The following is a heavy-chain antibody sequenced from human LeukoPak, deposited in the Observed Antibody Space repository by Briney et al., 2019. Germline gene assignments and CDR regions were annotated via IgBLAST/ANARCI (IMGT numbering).Heavy chain of an antibody. J-gene: IGHJ4*02. CDR1: GGSISSGSYY. CDR3: AREGEGYCSGGSCYGFDY. V-gene: IGHV4-61*02. D-gene: IGHD2-15*01. CDR2: IYTSGST. Sequence: SQTLSLSCTVSGGSISSGSYYWSWIRQPAGKGLEWIGRIYTSGSTNYNPSLKSRVTISVDTSKNQFSLKLSPVTAADTAVYYCAREGEGYCSGGSCYGFDYWGQGTLVTVSS.